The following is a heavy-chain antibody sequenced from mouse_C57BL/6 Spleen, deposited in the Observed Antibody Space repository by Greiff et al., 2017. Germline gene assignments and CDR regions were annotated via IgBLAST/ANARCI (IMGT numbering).Heavy chain of an antibody. V-gene: IGHV5-17*01. CDR1: GFTFSDYG. CDR3: GRSYYDYLMGCCYAMDY. CDR2: ISSGSSTI. Sequence: EVKLMESGGGLVKPGGSLKLSCAASGFTFSDYGMHWVRQAPEKGLEWVAYISSGSSTIYYADTVKGRFTIYRDNAKNTLFLQMTSLRSEDTAMYYCGRSYYDYLMGCCYAMDYWGQGTSVTVSS. D-gene: IGHD2-4*01. J-gene: IGHJ4*01.